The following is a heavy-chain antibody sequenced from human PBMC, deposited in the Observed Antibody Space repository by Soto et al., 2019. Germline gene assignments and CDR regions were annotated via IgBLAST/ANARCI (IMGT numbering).Heavy chain of an antibody. D-gene: IGHD1-26*01. CDR1: GYTFTSYA. V-gene: IGHV1-3*01. Sequence: ASVKVSCKASGYTFTSYAMHWVRQAPGQRLEWMGWINAGNGNTKYSQKFQGRVTITRDTSASTAYMELSSLRSEDTAVYYCAGGGSRGVGCYGMDVWGQGTTVTVSS. J-gene: IGHJ6*02. CDR2: INAGNGNT. CDR3: AGGGSRGVGCYGMDV.